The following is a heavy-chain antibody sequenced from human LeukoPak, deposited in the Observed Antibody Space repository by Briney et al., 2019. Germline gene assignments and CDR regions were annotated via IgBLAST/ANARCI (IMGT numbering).Heavy chain of an antibody. CDR2: IIGGAGGT. CDR1: GFTFSSYA. CDR3: ASVQWLNYMDV. J-gene: IGHJ6*03. V-gene: IGHV3-23*01. Sequence: TGGSLRLSCAASGFTFSSYAMSWVRQTPGKGLEWVSGIIGGAGGTYYADSVKGRFTISRDNAKNTLYLQMNSLRAEDTAVYYCASVQWLNYMDVWGKGTTVTISS. D-gene: IGHD6-19*01.